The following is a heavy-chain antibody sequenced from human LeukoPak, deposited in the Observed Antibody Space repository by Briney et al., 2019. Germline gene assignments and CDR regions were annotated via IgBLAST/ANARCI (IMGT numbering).Heavy chain of an antibody. Sequence: SETLSLTCAVYGGSFSGYYWSWIRQPPGKGLEGSGEINHSGSTNYNPSLKSRVTISVDTSKNQFSLKLSSVTAADTAVYYCAREGSSGAPGYDYVWGSYRWFDPWGQGTLVTVSS. CDR3: AREGSSGAPGYDYVWGSYRWFDP. D-gene: IGHD3-16*02. J-gene: IGHJ5*02. CDR1: GGSFSGYY. CDR2: INHSGST. V-gene: IGHV4-34*01.